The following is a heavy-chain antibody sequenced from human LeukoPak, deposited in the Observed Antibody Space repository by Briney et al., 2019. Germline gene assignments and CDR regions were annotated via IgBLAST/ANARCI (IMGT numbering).Heavy chain of an antibody. CDR1: GFTFSSYG. V-gene: IGHV3-30*18. CDR3: AKILGGSSWYRAWVGYYYGMDV. D-gene: IGHD6-13*01. CDR2: ISYDGSKK. Sequence: GGSLRLSCAASGFTFSSYGMHWVRQAPGKGLEWVAVISYDGSKKYYADSVKGRFTISRDNSKNTLYLQMNSLRAEDTAVYYCAKILGGSSWYRAWVGYYYGMDVWGQGTTVTVSS. J-gene: IGHJ6*02.